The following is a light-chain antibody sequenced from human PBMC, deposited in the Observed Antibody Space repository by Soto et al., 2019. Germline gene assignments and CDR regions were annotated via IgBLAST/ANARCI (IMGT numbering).Light chain of an antibody. J-gene: IGLJ1*01. Sequence: QSVLTQPASLSGAPGQSITISCTGNRKEFGSYNLVSWYQQHPGKAPKLMIYGGSKRPSGVSNRFSGSKSGNTASLTISGLQAEDEADYYCCSYAGSSTPYVFGTGTKVTVL. CDR3: CSYAGSSTPYV. CDR2: GGS. V-gene: IGLV2-23*01. CDR1: RKEFGSYNL.